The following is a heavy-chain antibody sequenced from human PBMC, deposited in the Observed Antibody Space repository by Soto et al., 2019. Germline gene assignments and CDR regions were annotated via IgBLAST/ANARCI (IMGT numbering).Heavy chain of an antibody. Sequence: QVQLQESGPGLVKPSETLSLTCTVSGGSIRSYYWSWIRQPPGKGLEWIGYIYSSGSTNYNPSLKSRVSXSXXMSKNQFSLKLSSVTAADTAVYYCARHEAAAAFDYWGQGTLVTVSS. CDR2: IYSSGST. CDR1: GGSIRSYY. V-gene: IGHV4-59*08. D-gene: IGHD6-13*01. CDR3: ARHEAAAAFDY. J-gene: IGHJ4*01.